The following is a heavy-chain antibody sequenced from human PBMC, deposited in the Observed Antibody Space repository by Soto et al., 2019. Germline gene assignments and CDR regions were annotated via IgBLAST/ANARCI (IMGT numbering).Heavy chain of an antibody. CDR1: GGSFSGYY. CDR2: INHSGST. Sequence: SETLSLTCAVYGGSFSGYYWSWIRQPPGKGLEWIGEINHSGSTNYNPSLKSRVTISVDTSKNQFSLKLSSVTAADTAVYYCASWRSMITFGGVTKTNAFDIWGQGTMVTVSS. J-gene: IGHJ3*02. V-gene: IGHV4-34*01. D-gene: IGHD3-16*01. CDR3: ASWRSMITFGGVTKTNAFDI.